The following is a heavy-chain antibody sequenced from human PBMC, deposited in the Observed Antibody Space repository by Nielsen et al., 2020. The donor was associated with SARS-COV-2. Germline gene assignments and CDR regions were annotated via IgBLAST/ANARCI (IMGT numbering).Heavy chain of an antibody. V-gene: IGHV7-4-1*02. Sequence: ASVKVSCKASGYTFTSYAMNWVRQAPGQGLEWMGWINTNTGNPTHAQGFTGRFVFSLDTSVSTAYLQISSLKAEDTAVYYCARYLLWFGEFYGMDVWGQGTTVTVSS. D-gene: IGHD3-10*01. J-gene: IGHJ6*02. CDR2: INTNTGNP. CDR3: ARYLLWFGEFYGMDV. CDR1: GYTFTSYA.